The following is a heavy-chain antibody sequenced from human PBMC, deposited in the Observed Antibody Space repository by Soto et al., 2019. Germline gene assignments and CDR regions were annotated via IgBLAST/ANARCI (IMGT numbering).Heavy chain of an antibody. J-gene: IGHJ4*02. Sequence: KPSETLSLTCSVSGASISNYHYSWIRQSPGKGLEWIGYVYHRGTTYYTPSLKSRVNMSLDTSTNEFYLNLKSVTAADTAVYYCALGGYNYGRPFDFWGQGTLVTVSS. CDR1: GASISNYH. CDR2: VYHRGTT. D-gene: IGHD5-18*01. CDR3: ALGGYNYGRPFDF. V-gene: IGHV4-59*01.